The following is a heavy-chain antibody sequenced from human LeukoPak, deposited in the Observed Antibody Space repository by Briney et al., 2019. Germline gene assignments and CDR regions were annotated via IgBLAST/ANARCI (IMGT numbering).Heavy chain of an antibody. CDR3: ARGADYYGSGSYYSP. D-gene: IGHD3-10*01. CDR2: ISAYNGNT. V-gene: IGHV1-18*01. Sequence: ASVKVSCKASGYTFTSYGISWVRQAPGQGLEWMGWISAYNGNTNYAQKLQGRVTMTTDTSTSTAYMELRSLRSDDTAVYYCARGADYYGSGSYYSPWGQGTLVTVSS. J-gene: IGHJ5*02. CDR1: GYTFTSYG.